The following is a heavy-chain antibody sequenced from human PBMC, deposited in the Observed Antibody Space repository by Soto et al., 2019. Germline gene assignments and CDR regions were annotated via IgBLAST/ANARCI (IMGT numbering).Heavy chain of an antibody. D-gene: IGHD5-18*01. CDR2: INQDGSEK. J-gene: IGHJ6*02. V-gene: IGHV3-7*05. CDR3: ARDGSTSWYSYDYHGRDV. Sequence: EVQLVESGGGLVQPGGSLRLSCGASGFTFRTYWLSWVRQVPGKGLEWVANINQDGSEKNYVDSVKGRFTISRDNAKNSLHLQMSSLRAEDTALYYCARDGSTSWYSYDYHGRDVWGQGTTVTVSS. CDR1: GFTFRTYW.